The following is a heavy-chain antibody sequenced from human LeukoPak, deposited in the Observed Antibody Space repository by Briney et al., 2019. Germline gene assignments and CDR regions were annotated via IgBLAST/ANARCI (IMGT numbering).Heavy chain of an antibody. CDR1: GFTFNRCW. D-gene: IGHD2-21*02. V-gene: IGHV3-7*01. J-gene: IGHJ1*01. CDR2: INPDGRDT. CDR3: TSWGDTTAEYFQR. Sequence: TGGSLRLSCVVSGFTFNRCWMNWVRQAPGKGLEWVAHINPDGRDTYYVDSVKGRFTISRDNAQHSMYLQMNSLRVEDTAVYYCTSWGDTTAEYFQRWGQGTLVTVSS.